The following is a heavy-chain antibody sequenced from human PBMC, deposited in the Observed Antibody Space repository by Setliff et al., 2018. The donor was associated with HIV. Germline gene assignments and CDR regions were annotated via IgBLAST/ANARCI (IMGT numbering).Heavy chain of an antibody. V-gene: IGHV4-39*01. Sequence: SETLSLTCSVPGGSISSSSYYWAWIRQPPGKGLEWIGSLYGHSSTYYTKSLRGRVTISADTSKNQFSLRLSSVTALDTAVYYCSRLYGSGHYFAFDFWGQGALVTVSS. CDR3: SRLYGSGHYFAFDF. CDR2: LYGHSST. J-gene: IGHJ4*02. CDR1: GGSISSSSYY. D-gene: IGHD3-10*01.